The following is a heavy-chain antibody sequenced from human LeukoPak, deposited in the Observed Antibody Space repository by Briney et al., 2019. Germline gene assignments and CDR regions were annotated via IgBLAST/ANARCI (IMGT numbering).Heavy chain of an antibody. CDR3: AKEPGRVGATRGPYRY. CDR2: ISGSGGST. Sequence: GGSLRLSCAASGFTFSSYAMSWVRQAPGKGLEWVSAISGSGGSTYYADSVKGRFTISRDNSKNTLYLQMNSLRAEDTAVYYCAKEPGRVGATRGPYRYWGQGTLVTVSS. D-gene: IGHD1-26*01. V-gene: IGHV3-23*01. J-gene: IGHJ4*02. CDR1: GFTFSSYA.